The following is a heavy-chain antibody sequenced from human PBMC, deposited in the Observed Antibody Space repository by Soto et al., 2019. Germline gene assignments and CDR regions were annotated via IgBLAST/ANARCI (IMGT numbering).Heavy chain of an antibody. V-gene: IGHV1-69*01. D-gene: IGHD2-15*01. Sequence: QVQLVQSGAEVKKPGSSVKVSCKASGGTFSSYAISWVRQAPGQGLEWMGGIIPIFGTTNYAQKFQGRVTITADEFTSTAYMELSSLRSEDTAVYFGARDLEVSGTHWYFDLWGRGTLVTVSS. CDR2: IIPIFGTT. CDR1: GGTFSSYA. J-gene: IGHJ2*01. CDR3: ARDLEVSGTHWYFDL.